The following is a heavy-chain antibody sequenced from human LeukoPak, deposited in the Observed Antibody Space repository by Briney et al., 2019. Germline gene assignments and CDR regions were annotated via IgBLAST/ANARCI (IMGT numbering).Heavy chain of an antibody. V-gene: IGHV1-8*03. CDR3: ARRKEDSSGWYVGSYYMDV. CDR2: MNPNSGNT. CDR1: GYTFTSYD. J-gene: IGHJ6*03. Sequence: ASVKVSCKASGYTFTSYDINWVRQATGQGLEWMGWMNPNSGNTGYAQKFQGRVTITRNTSISTAYMELSSLRSEDTAVYYCARRKEDSSGWYVGSYYMDVWGKGTTVTVSS. D-gene: IGHD6-19*01.